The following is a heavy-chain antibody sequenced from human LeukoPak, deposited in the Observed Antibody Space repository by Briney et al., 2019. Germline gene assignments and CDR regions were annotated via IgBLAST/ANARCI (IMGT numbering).Heavy chain of an antibody. CDR2: IYPGDSDT. CDR3: ARLRAANLQHDAFDI. J-gene: IGHJ3*02. V-gene: IGHV5-51*01. D-gene: IGHD4-11*01. CDR1: GYSFTSYW. Sequence: GESLKISCKCSGYSFTSYWIGWVRQMHGKGLEWTGIIYPGDSDTRYSPSLQGQVTISADKSISTAYLQWSSLKTSDTAMYYCARLRAANLQHDAFDIWGQGKMVTVSS.